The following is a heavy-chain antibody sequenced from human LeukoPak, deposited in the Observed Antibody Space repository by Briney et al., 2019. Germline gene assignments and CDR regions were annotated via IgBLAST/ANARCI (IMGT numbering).Heavy chain of an antibody. V-gene: IGHV4-59*08. J-gene: IGHJ4*02. CDR3: ARLPTDSSSDHY. D-gene: IGHD6-6*01. Sequence: SETLSLTCTVSGGSISGSYWSWIRQPPGKGLEWIGYIYYSGTTNCNPSLKSRVTISVDTSKNQFSLKLSSVTAADTAVYYCARLPTDSSSDHYWGQGTLVTVSS. CDR2: IYYSGTT. CDR1: GGSISGSY.